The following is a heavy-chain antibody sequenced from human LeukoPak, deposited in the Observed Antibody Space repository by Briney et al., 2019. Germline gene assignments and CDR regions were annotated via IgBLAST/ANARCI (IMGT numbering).Heavy chain of an antibody. CDR1: GGSFSGYY. Sequence: SETLSLTCAVYGGSFSGYYWSWIRQPPGKGLEWIGEINHSGSTNYNPSLKSRVTISVDTSKNQFSLKLSSVTAADTAVYYCARPITGTTSVEFDAFDIWGQGTMVTVSS. CDR3: ARPITGTTSVEFDAFDI. CDR2: INHSGST. J-gene: IGHJ3*02. D-gene: IGHD1-7*01. V-gene: IGHV4-34*01.